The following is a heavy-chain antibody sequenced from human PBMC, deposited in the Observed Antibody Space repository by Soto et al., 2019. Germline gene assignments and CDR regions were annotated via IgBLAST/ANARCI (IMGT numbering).Heavy chain of an antibody. J-gene: IGHJ4*02. CDR1: GFTFTRYS. V-gene: IGHV3-21*06. CDR2: ISSTTNYI. CDR3: ARESEDLTSNFDY. Sequence: GGSLRLSCAASGFTFTRYSMNWVRQAPGKWLEWVSSISSTTNYIYYGDSMKGRFTISRDNAKNSLYLEMNSLRAEGTAVYYCARESEDLTSNFDYWGQGXLVTVYS.